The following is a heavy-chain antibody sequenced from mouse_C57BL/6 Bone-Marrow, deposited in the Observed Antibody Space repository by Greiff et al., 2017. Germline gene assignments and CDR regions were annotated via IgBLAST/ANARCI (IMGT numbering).Heavy chain of an antibody. CDR3: ARPPSYYYGSSSCYARDY. J-gene: IGHJ4*01. CDR2: IDPSDSYT. CDR1: GYTFTSYW. D-gene: IGHD1-1*01. V-gene: IGHV1-59*01. Sequence: QVQLQQPGAELVRPGTSVKLSCKASGYTFTSYWMHWVKQRHGQGLEWIGVIDPSDSYTSYNQKFKGKATLTVDTSSSTAYMQLSSLTSEDSAVEDCARPPSYYYGSSSCYARDYWGQGTSVTVSS.